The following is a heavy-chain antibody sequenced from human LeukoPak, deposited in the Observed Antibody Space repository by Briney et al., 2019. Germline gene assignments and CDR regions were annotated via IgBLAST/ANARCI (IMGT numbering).Heavy chain of an antibody. CDR3: AAITIFGVVISFDY. CDR1: GYTFTGYY. D-gene: IGHD3-3*01. Sequence: ASVKVSCKASGYTFTGYYMHWVRQAPGQGLEWMGWTNPNSGGTNYAQKFQGRVTMTRDTSISTAYMELSRLRSDDTAVYYCAAITIFGVVISFDYWGQGTLVTVSS. J-gene: IGHJ4*02. V-gene: IGHV1-2*02. CDR2: TNPNSGGT.